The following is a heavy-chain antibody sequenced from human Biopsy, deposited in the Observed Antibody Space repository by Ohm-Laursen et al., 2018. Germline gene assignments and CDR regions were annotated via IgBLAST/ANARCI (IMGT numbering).Heavy chain of an antibody. Sequence: SSVKVSCTASGGAFTNYAINWVRQAPGHGLEWMGGIITVSETTGYAERFQGRVTITADVTPTTAYMDLSGLRSEDTAVYYCVAYPSSGFFENNDDFAMDVWGQGTTVIVSS. CDR3: VAYPSSGFFENNDDFAMDV. CDR2: IITVSETT. J-gene: IGHJ6*02. D-gene: IGHD6-19*01. V-gene: IGHV1-69*01. CDR1: GGAFTNYA.